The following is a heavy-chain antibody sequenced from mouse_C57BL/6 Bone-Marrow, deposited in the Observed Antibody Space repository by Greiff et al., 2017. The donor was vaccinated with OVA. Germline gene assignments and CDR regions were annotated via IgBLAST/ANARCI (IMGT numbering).Heavy chain of an antibody. CDR2: IDPNSGGT. CDR3: ARWGAGDGYYFDY. V-gene: IGHV1-72*01. Sequence: QVQLKQPGAELVKPGASVKLSCKASGYTFTSYWMHWVKQRPGRGLEWIGRIDPNSGGTKYNEKFKSKATLTVDKPSSTAYMQLSSLTSEDSAVYYCARWGAGDGYYFDYWGQGTTLTVSS. J-gene: IGHJ2*01. CDR1: GYTFTSYW. D-gene: IGHD2-3*01.